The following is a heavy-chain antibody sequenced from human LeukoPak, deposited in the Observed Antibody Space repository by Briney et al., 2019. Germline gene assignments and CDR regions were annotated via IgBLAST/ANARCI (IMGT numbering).Heavy chain of an antibody. V-gene: IGHV1-18*01. Sequence: ASVKVSCKASGYTFTSYGISWVRQAPGQGLEWMGWISAYNGNTNYAQKFQGRVTMTRDTSISTAYMELSRLRSDDTAVYYCARASLIRYCSSTSCYMGYWGQGTLVTVSS. CDR3: ARASLIRYCSSTSCYMGY. D-gene: IGHD2-2*02. CDR1: GYTFTSYG. CDR2: ISAYNGNT. J-gene: IGHJ4*02.